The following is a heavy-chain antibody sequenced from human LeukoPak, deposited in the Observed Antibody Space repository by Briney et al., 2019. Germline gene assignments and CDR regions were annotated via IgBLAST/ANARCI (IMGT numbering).Heavy chain of an antibody. CDR3: AKLGIGPGTPILY. CDR1: GFTFSSYS. D-gene: IGHD7-27*01. J-gene: IGHJ4*02. Sequence: GSLRLSCAASGFTFSSYSMNWVRQAPGKGLEWIGEINRSGSTNYNPSLKSRVTISVDTSKNQFSLKLSSVTAADTAVYYCAKLGIGPGTPILYWGQGTLVTVSS. V-gene: IGHV4-34*08. CDR2: INRSGST.